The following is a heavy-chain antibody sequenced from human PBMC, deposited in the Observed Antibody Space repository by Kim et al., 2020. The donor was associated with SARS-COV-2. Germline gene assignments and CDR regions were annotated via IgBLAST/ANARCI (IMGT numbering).Heavy chain of an antibody. CDR2: ISYDGSNK. Sequence: GGSLILSCAASGFTFSSYAMHWVRQAPGKGLEWVAVISYDGSNKYYADSVKGRFTISRDNSKNTLYLQMNSLRAEDTAVYYCASDLSASYYDSRGDAFDIWGQGTMVTVSS. D-gene: IGHD3-22*01. J-gene: IGHJ3*02. V-gene: IGHV3-30*04. CDR1: GFTFSSYA. CDR3: ASDLSASYYDSRGDAFDI.